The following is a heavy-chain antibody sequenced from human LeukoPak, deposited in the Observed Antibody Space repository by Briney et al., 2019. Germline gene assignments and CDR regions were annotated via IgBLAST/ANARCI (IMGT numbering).Heavy chain of an antibody. D-gene: IGHD3-22*01. CDR3: AREIGYYFDNNDSRLRGRLDV. CDR1: GLTVSTNY. Sequence: GGYLRFSCAVSGLTVSTNYRNWVRQAPGKGRMWFSVVYSGGITNYADSVKGRFTISRDISNNTVYLQMNSLRAEDTAIYYCAREIGYYFDNNDSRLRGRLDVWGIGTTVTVSS. J-gene: IGHJ6*04. V-gene: IGHV3-53*01. CDR2: VYSGGIT.